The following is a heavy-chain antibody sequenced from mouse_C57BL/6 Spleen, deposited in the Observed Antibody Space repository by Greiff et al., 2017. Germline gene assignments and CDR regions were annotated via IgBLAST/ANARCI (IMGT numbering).Heavy chain of an antibody. CDR1: GFTFSDYG. CDR2: ISSGSSTI. V-gene: IGHV5-17*01. Sequence: DVKLVESGGGLVKPGGSLKLSCAASGFTFSDYGMHWVRQAPEKGLEWVAYISSGSSTIYYADTVKGRFTISRDNAKNTLFLQMTSLRSEDTAMYYCARGVLRYPYYFDYWGQGTTLTVSS. D-gene: IGHD1-1*01. CDR3: ARGVLRYPYYFDY. J-gene: IGHJ2*01.